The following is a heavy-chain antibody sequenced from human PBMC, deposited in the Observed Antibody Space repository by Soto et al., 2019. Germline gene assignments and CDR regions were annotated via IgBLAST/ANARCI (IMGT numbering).Heavy chain of an antibody. D-gene: IGHD1-1*01. CDR1: GFSFSAHG. J-gene: IGHJ4*02. CDR2: INDGSEE. CDR3: ARDDLFVDNGLDH. V-gene: IGHV3-33*01. Sequence: QAQLVESGGGVVRPGTSLRLSCAATGFSFSAHGMHWVRQAPGKGLEWLAVINDGSEEGYADSVRGRFTISRANARNILYLQTDNLRAEDSALYYCARDDLFVDNGLDHWGQGTLVTVSS.